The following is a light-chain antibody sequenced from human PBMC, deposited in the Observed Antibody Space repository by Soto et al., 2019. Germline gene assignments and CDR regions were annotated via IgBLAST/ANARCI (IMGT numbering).Light chain of an antibody. CDR1: SSDVGGYNY. Sequence: QSALTQPRSVSGSPGQSVTISCTGTSSDVGGYNYVSWYQQHPGKAPKLMIYDVSTRPSGVPDRFSGSKSGNTASLTISGLQAEDEADYYCCSYAGSYTFGYVFGTGTKLTVL. CDR2: DVS. J-gene: IGLJ1*01. V-gene: IGLV2-11*01. CDR3: CSYAGSYTFGYV.